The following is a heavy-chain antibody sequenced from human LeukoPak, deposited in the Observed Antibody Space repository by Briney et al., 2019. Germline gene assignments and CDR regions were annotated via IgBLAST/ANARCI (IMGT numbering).Heavy chain of an antibody. CDR3: AAVEGGYSGYF. J-gene: IGHJ4*02. V-gene: IGHV1-2*02. D-gene: IGHD5-12*01. Sequence: ASVKVSCKASGYTFTGYYMHWVRQAPGQGLEWMGWINPNSGGTNYAQKFQGRVTITRDMSTSTAYMELSSLRSEDTAVYYCAAVEGGYSGYFWGQGTLVTVSS. CDR1: GYTFTGYY. CDR2: INPNSGGT.